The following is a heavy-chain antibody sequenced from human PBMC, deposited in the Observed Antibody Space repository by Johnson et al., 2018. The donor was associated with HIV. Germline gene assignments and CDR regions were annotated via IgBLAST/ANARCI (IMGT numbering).Heavy chain of an antibody. J-gene: IGHJ3*02. V-gene: IGHV3-20*04. D-gene: IGHD3-10*01. CDR2: INWNGGST. CDR1: GFTFDDYG. CDR3: ARQHYYGSGSYPGAFDI. Sequence: EKLVESGGGVVRPGGSLRLSCAASGFTFDDYGMSWVRQAPGKGLEWVSGINWNGGSTGYADSVKGRFTISRDNAKNSLYLQMNSLRAEDTALYYCARQHYYGSGSYPGAFDIWGQGTMVTVSS.